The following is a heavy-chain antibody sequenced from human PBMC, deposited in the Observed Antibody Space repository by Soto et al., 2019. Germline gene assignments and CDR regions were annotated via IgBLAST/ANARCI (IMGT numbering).Heavy chain of an antibody. CDR2: ISAYNGNT. V-gene: IGHV1-18*01. CDR1: GYTFTSYG. Sequence: ASVKVSCKASGYTFTSYGISWVRQAPGQGLEWMGWISAYNGNTNYAQKLQGRDTMTTDTSTSTAYMEMRSLRSDDTAVYYCTRDWDIVPTVGFDPGGQGTLVTVSS. CDR3: TRDWDIVPTVGFDP. J-gene: IGHJ5*02. D-gene: IGHD2-8*01.